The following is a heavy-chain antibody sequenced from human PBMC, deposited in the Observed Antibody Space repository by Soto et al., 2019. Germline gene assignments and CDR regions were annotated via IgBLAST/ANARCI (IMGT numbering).Heavy chain of an antibody. CDR1: GYTFTSYG. Sequence: QVQLVQSGAEVKKPGASVKVSCKASGYTFTSYGISWVRQAPGQGLEWMGWISPYNGNTNYAQKLQGRVTMTTDTSTNTAYIELRSLRSDDTVVYYCARDGRGTAMGSTAADWFDPWGQGTLVTVSS. D-gene: IGHD5-18*01. V-gene: IGHV1-18*01. CDR2: ISPYNGNT. CDR3: ARDGRGTAMGSTAADWFDP. J-gene: IGHJ5*02.